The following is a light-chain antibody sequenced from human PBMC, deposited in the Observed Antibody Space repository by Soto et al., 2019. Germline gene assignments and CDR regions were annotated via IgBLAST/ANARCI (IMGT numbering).Light chain of an antibody. Sequence: QSVLTQPASVSGSPGQSITTSCTGTSSDVGGYNYVSWYQQHPGKAPKLIIYEVSNRPSGESHRFSGSKSGNTASLTISGLQAEDEADYYCSSYTSSYTYVFGTGTKVTVL. V-gene: IGLV2-14*01. CDR2: EVS. CDR3: SSYTSSYTYV. J-gene: IGLJ1*01. CDR1: SSDVGGYNY.